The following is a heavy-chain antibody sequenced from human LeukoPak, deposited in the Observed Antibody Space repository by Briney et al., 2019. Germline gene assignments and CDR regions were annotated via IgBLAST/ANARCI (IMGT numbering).Heavy chain of an antibody. CDR2: IYIGGST. CDR3: ARSEYTTSRLDF. D-gene: IGHD2-2*02. Sequence: GGSLRLSCAASGFTVSSNYMSWVRQAPGKGLEWVSSIYIGGSTYYADSVKGRFTISRDNPNNTLYLQMHSLRAEDTAVYYCARSEYTTSRLDFWGQGTLVTVSS. V-gene: IGHV3-66*01. CDR1: GFTVSSNY. J-gene: IGHJ4*02.